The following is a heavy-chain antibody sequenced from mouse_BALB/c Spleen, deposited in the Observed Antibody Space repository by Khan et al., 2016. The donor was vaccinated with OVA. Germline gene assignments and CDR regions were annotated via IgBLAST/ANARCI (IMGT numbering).Heavy chain of an antibody. J-gene: IGHJ3*01. Sequence: QVRLQQSGAELARPGASVKMSCKASGYTFTTYTIHWVKQRPGQGLEWMGYIIPSNDYTNYNQKFKDRATLTADKSSSTAYMQLSSLNSEDSAVYYCVREGAYYRSDGWFAYWGQGTLVTVSA. V-gene: IGHV1-4*01. CDR2: IIPSNDYT. D-gene: IGHD2-14*01. CDR3: VREGAYYRSDGWFAY. CDR1: GYTFTTYT.